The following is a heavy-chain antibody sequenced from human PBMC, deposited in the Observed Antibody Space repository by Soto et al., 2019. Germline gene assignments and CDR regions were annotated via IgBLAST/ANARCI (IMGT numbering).Heavy chain of an antibody. CDR3: ARDLLSSSWTLDY. CDR1: GFTFSSYG. J-gene: IGHJ4*02. V-gene: IGHV3-33*01. CDR2: IWYDGSNK. Sequence: AGGSLRLSCAASGFTFSSYGMHWVRQAPGKGLEWVAVIWYDGSNKYYADSVKGRFTISRDDSKNTLYLQMNSLRAEDTAVYYCARDLLSSSWTLDYWGQGTLVTVSS. D-gene: IGHD6-13*01.